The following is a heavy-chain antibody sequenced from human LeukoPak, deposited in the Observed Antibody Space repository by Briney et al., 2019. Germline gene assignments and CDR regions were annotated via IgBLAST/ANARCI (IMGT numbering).Heavy chain of an antibody. CDR1: GGSISSSSHY. D-gene: IGHD1-26*01. CDR2: IYYSGST. J-gene: IGHJ4*02. Sequence: SETLSLTCTVSGGSISSSSHYWGWIRQPPGKGLEWIGSIYYSGSTYYNPSLKSRVTISVDTSKNQFSLKLSSVTAADTAVYYCARDRRSYPDYWGQGTLVTVSS. CDR3: ARDRRSYPDY. V-gene: IGHV4-39*07.